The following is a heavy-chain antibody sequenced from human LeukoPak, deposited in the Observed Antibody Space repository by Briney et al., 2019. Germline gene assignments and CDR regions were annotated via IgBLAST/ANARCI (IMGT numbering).Heavy chain of an antibody. V-gene: IGHV3-66*01. Sequence: GGSLRLSCAASGFTVSYNYMKWVRQAPGKGLEWVSVIYNDGSTFYTDSVKGRFTISRDNSKNTLYLQMNSLRVEDTAVYYCATTYYYDSSGYDWGQGTLVTVSS. CDR3: ATTYYYDSSGYD. J-gene: IGHJ4*02. D-gene: IGHD3-22*01. CDR2: IYNDGST. CDR1: GFTVSYNY.